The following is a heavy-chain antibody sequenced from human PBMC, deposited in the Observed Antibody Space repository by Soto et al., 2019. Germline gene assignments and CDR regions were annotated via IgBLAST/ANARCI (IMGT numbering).Heavy chain of an antibody. CDR3: AKNDKGDTWFQFEY. CDR2: IRGSDYST. D-gene: IGHD1-1*01. J-gene: IGHJ4*02. V-gene: IGHV3-23*01. Sequence: GGSLRLSCAASGFTFSSYGMAWVRQAPGEGLEWVSAIRGSDYSTYYADSVKGRFTISRDNSKNTLYLQMNSLRAEDTAVYYCAKNDKGDTWFQFEYWGQGTLVTVSS. CDR1: GFTFSSYG.